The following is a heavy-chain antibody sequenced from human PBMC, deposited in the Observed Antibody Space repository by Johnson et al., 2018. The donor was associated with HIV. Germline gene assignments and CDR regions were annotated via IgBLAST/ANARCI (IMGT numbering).Heavy chain of an antibody. CDR3: ASDGGAYCGGDCFSDAFDL. V-gene: IGHV3-30-3*01. Sequence: QVQLVESGGGVVQPGRSLRLSCAASGFTFSRYAMHWVRQAPGKGLEWVAVISYDGSNKYYADSVKGRFTISRDNSKNTLYLQMDSLRAEDTALYYCASDGGAYCGGDCFSDAFDLWGQGTMVTVSS. D-gene: IGHD2-21*02. CDR1: GFTFSRYA. J-gene: IGHJ3*01. CDR2: ISYDGSNK.